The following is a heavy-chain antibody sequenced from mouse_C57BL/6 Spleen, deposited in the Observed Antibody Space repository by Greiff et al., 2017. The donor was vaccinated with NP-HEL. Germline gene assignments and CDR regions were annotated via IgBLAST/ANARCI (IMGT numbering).Heavy chain of an antibody. J-gene: IGHJ3*01. CDR3: ARGFITTVVPFAY. V-gene: IGHV1-50*01. CDR1: GYTFTSYW. CDR2: IDPSDSYT. Sequence: QVQLQQPGAELVKPGASVKLSCKASGYTFTSYWMQWVKQRPGQGLEWIGEIDPSDSYTNYNQKFKGKATLTVDTSSSTAYMQLSSLTSEDSAVYYCARGFITTVVPFAYWGQGTLVTVSA. D-gene: IGHD1-1*01.